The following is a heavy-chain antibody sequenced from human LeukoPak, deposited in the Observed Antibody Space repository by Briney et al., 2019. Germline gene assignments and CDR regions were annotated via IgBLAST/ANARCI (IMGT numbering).Heavy chain of an antibody. CDR2: TYYSGST. D-gene: IGHD3-16*01. V-gene: IGHV4-39*01. CDR1: GGSISSSSYY. J-gene: IGHJ4*02. Sequence: SETLSLTCTVSGGSISSSSYYWGWIRQPPGKGLEWIGSTYYSGSTYYNPSLKSRVTISVDTSKNQFSLKLSSVTAADTAVYYCASSPKWPTPRQYYDHYWGQGTLVTVSS. CDR3: ASSPKWPTPRQYYDHY.